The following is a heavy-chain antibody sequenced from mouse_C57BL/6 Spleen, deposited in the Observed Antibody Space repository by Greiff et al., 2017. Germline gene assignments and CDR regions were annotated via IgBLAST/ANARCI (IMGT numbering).Heavy chain of an antibody. V-gene: IGHV5-6*01. CDR3: AREGDGGFAY. Sequence: EVHLVESGGDLVKPGGSLKLSCAASGFTFSSYGMSWVRQTPDKRLEWVATISSGGSYTYYPDSVKGRFTISRDNAKNTLYLQISSLKSEDTAMYYCAREGDGGFAYWSQGTLVTVSA. D-gene: IGHD1-1*01. J-gene: IGHJ3*01. CDR2: ISSGGSYT. CDR1: GFTFSSYG.